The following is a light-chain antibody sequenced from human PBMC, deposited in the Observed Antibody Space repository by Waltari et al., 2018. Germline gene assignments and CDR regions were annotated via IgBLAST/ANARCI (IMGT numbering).Light chain of an antibody. CDR3: QQGTSWSYS. CDR1: QSVDSR. J-gene: IGKJ2*03. Sequence: EIVMTQSPDTLSVSPGERATLFCRASQSVDSRLAWSQQRPGQTPRLLIYDVSRRATGIPDRFSGSGSGTDFTLTINSLEPEDAAIYFCQQGTSWSYSFGQGTKVEIQ. V-gene: IGKV3D-15*01. CDR2: DVS.